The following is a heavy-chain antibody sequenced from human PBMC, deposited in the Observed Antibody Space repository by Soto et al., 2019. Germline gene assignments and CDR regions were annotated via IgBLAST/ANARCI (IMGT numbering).Heavy chain of an antibody. CDR2: TYYRSKWYN. CDR1: GDSVSSNSAA. J-gene: IGHJ5*02. V-gene: IGHV6-1*01. Sequence: SQTLSLTCAISGDSVSSNSAAWNWIRQSPSRGLEWLGRTYYRSKWYNDYAVSVKSRITINPDTSKNQFSLQLNSVTPEDTAVYYCARDSPYSSSWRNWFDTWGQGTLVTVSS. D-gene: IGHD6-13*01. CDR3: ARDSPYSSSWRNWFDT.